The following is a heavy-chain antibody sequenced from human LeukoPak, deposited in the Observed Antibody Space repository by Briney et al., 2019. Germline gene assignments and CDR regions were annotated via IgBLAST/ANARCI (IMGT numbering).Heavy chain of an antibody. CDR1: GCSFTSYW. D-gene: IGHD2-15*01. CDR3: AVRRSLYCSGGSCYDAFDI. CDR2: IYPGDSDT. V-gene: IGHV5-51*01. Sequence: GESLKISCKGSGCSFTSYWIGWVRQMPGKGLEWMGIIYPGDSDTRYSPSFQGQVTISADKSISTAYLQWSSLKASDTAMYYCAVRRSLYCSGGSCYDAFDIWGQGTMVTVSS. J-gene: IGHJ3*02.